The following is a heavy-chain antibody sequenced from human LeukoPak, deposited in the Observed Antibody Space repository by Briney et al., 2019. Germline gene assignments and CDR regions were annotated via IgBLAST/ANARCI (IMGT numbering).Heavy chain of an antibody. Sequence: ASVKVSCTASGYTFTSYYMHWVRQAPGQGLEWMGIINPSGGSTSYAQKFQGRVTMTRDTSTSTVYMELSSLRSEDTAVYYCARSRPVETIFGVGDFDYWGQGTLITVSS. CDR2: INPSGGST. D-gene: IGHD3-3*01. J-gene: IGHJ4*02. CDR1: GYTFTSYY. V-gene: IGHV1-46*01. CDR3: ARSRPVETIFGVGDFDY.